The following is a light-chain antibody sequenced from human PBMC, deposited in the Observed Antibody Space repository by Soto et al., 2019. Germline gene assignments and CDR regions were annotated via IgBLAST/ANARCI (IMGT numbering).Light chain of an antibody. CDR1: SSNIGAGYD. CDR3: QSYDSSLSAFYV. J-gene: IGLJ1*01. V-gene: IGLV1-40*01. CDR2: GNS. Sequence: QSVLTQPPSVSGAPGQRVTISCTGSSSNIGAGYDVHWYQQLPGTAPKLLIYGNSNRPSGVPDRFSGSKSGTSASLAITGLQAEDEADYYCQSYDSSLSAFYVFGTATKLTVL.